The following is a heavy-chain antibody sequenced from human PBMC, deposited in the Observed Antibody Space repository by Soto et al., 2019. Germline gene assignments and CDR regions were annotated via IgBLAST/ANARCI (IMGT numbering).Heavy chain of an antibody. CDR1: GFTFDTYA. CDR3: AKQPGYSVYGPFDY. CDR2: LSGSGGST. Sequence: GGSLRLSCAGSGFTFDTYAMNWVRQAPGKGLEWVSGLSGSGGSTYYAGSVKGRFTISRDNSKNTLYLQMNSLRAEDTAVYYCAKQPGYSVYGPFDYWGQGTLVTVSS. D-gene: IGHD5-12*01. J-gene: IGHJ4*02. V-gene: IGHV3-23*01.